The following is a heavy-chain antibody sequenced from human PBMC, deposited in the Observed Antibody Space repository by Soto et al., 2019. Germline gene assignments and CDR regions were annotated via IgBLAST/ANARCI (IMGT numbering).Heavy chain of an antibody. CDR2: IKQDGSEK. D-gene: IGHD3-3*01. Sequence: GGSLRLSCAASGFTFSSYWMSWVRQAPGKGLEWVANIKQDGSEKYYVDSVKGRFTISRDNAKNSLYLQMNSLRAEDTAVYYCAREPKPYYDFWSGYYNYWGQGTLVTVSS. CDR3: AREPKPYYDFWSGYYNY. CDR1: GFTFSSYW. J-gene: IGHJ4*02. V-gene: IGHV3-7*01.